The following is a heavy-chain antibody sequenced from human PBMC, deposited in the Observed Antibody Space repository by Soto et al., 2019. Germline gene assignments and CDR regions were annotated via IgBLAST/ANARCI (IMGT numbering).Heavy chain of an antibody. V-gene: IGHV3-23*01. CDR2: ISGSGGST. D-gene: IGHD1-26*01. CDR1: GFTFSSYA. Sequence: GGSLRLSCAASGFTFSSYAMSWVRQAPGKGLEWVSAISGSGGSTYYADSVKGRFTISRDNSKNTLYLQMNSLRAEDTAVYYCAKSIDGYQTPTTDYWGQGTLVTVSP. CDR3: AKSIDGYQTPTTDY. J-gene: IGHJ4*02.